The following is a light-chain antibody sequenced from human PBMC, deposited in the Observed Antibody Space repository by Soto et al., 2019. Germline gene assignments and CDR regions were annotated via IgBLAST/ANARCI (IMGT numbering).Light chain of an antibody. CDR3: QQYGTSPIYT. V-gene: IGKV3-20*01. Sequence: EIVLTQSPGTLSLSPGERATLSCRASQIVSTTYLAWYQQKPGQAPRLLIYGSSSRAPGIPDRFSGSGSGTVSPLTISRLEHEVFAVYYCQQYGTSPIYTCGQGTKLEI. J-gene: IGKJ2*01. CDR1: QIVSTTY. CDR2: GSS.